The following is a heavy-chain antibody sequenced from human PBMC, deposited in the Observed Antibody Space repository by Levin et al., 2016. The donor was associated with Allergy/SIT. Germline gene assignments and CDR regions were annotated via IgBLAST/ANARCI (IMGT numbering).Heavy chain of an antibody. J-gene: IGHJ4*02. Sequence: GGSLRLSCAASGFTFSSYWMSWVRQAPGKGLEWVANIKQDGSEKYYVDSVKGRFTISRDNAKNSLYLQMNSLRAEDTAVYYCANLGDYDFWSGYSDYWGQGTLVTVSS. CDR2: IKQDGSEK. CDR3: ANLGDYDFWSGYSDY. V-gene: IGHV3-7*03. CDR1: GFTFSSYW. D-gene: IGHD3-3*01.